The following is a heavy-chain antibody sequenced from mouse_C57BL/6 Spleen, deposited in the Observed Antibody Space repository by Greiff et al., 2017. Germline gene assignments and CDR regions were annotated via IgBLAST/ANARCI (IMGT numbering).Heavy chain of an antibody. Sequence: VQVVESGAELARPGASVKLSCKASGYTFTSYGISWVKQRTGQGLEWIGEIYPRSGNTYYNEKFKGKATLTADKSSSTAYMELRSLTSEDSAVYFCAPKGQLGVDYWGQGTTLTVSS. V-gene: IGHV1-81*01. CDR1: GYTFTSYG. D-gene: IGHD4-1*02. CDR2: IYPRSGNT. J-gene: IGHJ2*01. CDR3: APKGQLGVDY.